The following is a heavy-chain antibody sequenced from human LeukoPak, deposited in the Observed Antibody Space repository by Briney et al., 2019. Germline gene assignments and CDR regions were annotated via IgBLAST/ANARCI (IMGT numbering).Heavy chain of an antibody. Sequence: ASVKVSCKASGYTFTGYYMHWVRQAPGQGLEWMGWINPNSGGTNYAQKFQGRVTMTGDTSISTAYMELSRLRSDDTAVYYCARDRRITMIVVNRYGPDYWGQGTLVTVSS. J-gene: IGHJ4*02. V-gene: IGHV1-2*02. CDR2: INPNSGGT. CDR1: GYTFTGYY. CDR3: ARDRRITMIVVNRYGPDY. D-gene: IGHD3-22*01.